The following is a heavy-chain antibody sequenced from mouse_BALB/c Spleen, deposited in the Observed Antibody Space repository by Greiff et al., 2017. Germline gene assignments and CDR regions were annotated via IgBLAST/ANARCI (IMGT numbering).Heavy chain of an antibody. CDR3: ARVGGNSLLQPPFAY. J-gene: IGHJ3*01. CDR2: IWAGGST. Sequence: VMLVESGPGLVAPSQSLSITCTVSGFSLTSYGVHWVRQPPGKGLEWLGVIWAGGSTNYNSALMSRLSISKDNSKSQVFLKMNSLQTDDTAMYYCARVGGNSLLQPPFAYWGQGTLVTVSA. D-gene: IGHD1-2*01. V-gene: IGHV2-9*02. CDR1: GFSLTSYG.